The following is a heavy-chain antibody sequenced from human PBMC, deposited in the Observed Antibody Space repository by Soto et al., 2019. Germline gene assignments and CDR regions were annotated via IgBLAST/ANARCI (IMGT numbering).Heavy chain of an antibody. CDR3: ARDEYGLELRGYGMDV. V-gene: IGHV6-1*01. J-gene: IGHJ6*02. Sequence: PSQTEPRTYDICGDNVCSNRASWNWIKKSPSRGLEWLGRTYYRSKWYNDYAVSVKSRITINPDTSKNQFSLQLNSVTPEDTAVYYCARDEYGLELRGYGMDVWGQGTTVTVSS. CDR1: GDNVCSNRAS. CDR2: TYYRSKWYN. D-gene: IGHD1-7*01.